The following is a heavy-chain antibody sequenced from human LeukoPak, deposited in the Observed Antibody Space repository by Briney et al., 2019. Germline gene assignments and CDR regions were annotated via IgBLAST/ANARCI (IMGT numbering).Heavy chain of an antibody. CDR2: IYSGGST. CDR1: GFTVSSNY. J-gene: IGHJ6*02. CDR3: ARGIIAAAGTGGDYYYYYGMDV. V-gene: IGHV3-53*04. D-gene: IGHD6-13*01. Sequence: PGGSLRLSCAASGFTVSSNYMSWVRQAPGKGLEWVSVIYSGGSTYYADSVKGRFTISRHNSKNTLYLQMNSLRAEDTAAYYCARGIIAAAGTGGDYYYYYGMDVRGQGTTVTVSS.